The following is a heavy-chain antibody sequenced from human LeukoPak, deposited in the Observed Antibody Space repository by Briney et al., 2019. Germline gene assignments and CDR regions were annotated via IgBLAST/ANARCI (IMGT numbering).Heavy chain of an antibody. CDR2: ISAYNGNT. V-gene: IGHV1-18*01. CDR3: ARARLAVAAYYFDY. Sequence: ASVKVSCKASGYTFTSYGISWVRQAPGQGLEWMGWISAYNGNTNYAQKLQGRVTMTTDTSTSTAYMELSSLRSEDTAVYYCARARLAVAAYYFDYWGQGTLVTVSS. CDR1: GYTFTSYG. J-gene: IGHJ4*02. D-gene: IGHD6-19*01.